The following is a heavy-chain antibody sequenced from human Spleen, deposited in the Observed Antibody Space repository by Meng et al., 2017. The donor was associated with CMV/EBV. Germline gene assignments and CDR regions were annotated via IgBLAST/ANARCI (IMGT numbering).Heavy chain of an antibody. Sequence: GESLKISCAASGFTFRSYEMNWVRQAPGKGLEWVSYISSSGNTIYYADSVKDRFTISRDNAKNSLYLQMNSLRAEDTAVYYCARGEREVAPDALFARRGSGRSLDCWGQGTLVTVSS. J-gene: IGHJ4*02. V-gene: IGHV3-48*03. CDR2: ISSSGNTI. CDR3: ARGEREVAPDALFARRGSGRSLDC. CDR1: GFTFRSYE. D-gene: IGHD2-2*01.